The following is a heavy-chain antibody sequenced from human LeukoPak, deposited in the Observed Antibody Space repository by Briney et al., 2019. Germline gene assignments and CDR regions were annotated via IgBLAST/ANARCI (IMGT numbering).Heavy chain of an antibody. D-gene: IGHD6-25*01. J-gene: IGHJ5*02. V-gene: IGHV1-8*03. CDR2: MNPNSGNT. CDR3: ARFLQRMRGNWFDP. Sequence: ASVKVSCKASGYTFTSYDTNWVRQATGQGLGWMGWMNPNSGNTGYAQKFQGRVTITRNTSISTAYMELSSLRSEDTAVYYCARFLQRMRGNWFDPWGQGTLVTVSS. CDR1: GYTFTSYD.